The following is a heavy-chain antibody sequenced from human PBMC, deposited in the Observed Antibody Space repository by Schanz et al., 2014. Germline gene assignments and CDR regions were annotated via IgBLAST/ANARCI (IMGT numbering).Heavy chain of an antibody. V-gene: IGHV3-74*02. CDR1: GFTFSSYW. J-gene: IGHJ4*02. CDR2: IKSDGSST. D-gene: IGHD6-13*01. CDR3: AKSQGSSFDS. Sequence: EVQLLESGGGLVQPGGSLRLSCAASGFTFSSYWMHWVRQVPGKGLVWVSRIKSDGSSTSYADSVKGRFTISRDNAKNTLYLQMSSLRAEDTAVYYCAKSQGSSFDSWGQGTPITVSS.